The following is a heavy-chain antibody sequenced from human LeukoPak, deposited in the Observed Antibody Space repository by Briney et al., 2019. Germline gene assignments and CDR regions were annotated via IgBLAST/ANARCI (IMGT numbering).Heavy chain of an antibody. CDR2: IYHSGST. V-gene: IGHV4-4*02. CDR3: ARSRIAVAGRWFDP. Sequence: SGTLSLTCAVSGGSISSSNWWSWVRQPPGKGLEWIGEIYHSGSTNYNPSLKSRVTISVDTSKNQFSLKLSSVTAADTAVYYCARSRIAVAGRWFDPWGQGTLVTVSS. J-gene: IGHJ5*02. CDR1: GGSISSSNW. D-gene: IGHD6-19*01.